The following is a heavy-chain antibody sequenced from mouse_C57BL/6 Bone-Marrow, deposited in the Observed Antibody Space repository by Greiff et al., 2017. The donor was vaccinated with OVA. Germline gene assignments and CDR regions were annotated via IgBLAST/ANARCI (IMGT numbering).Heavy chain of an antibody. J-gene: IGHJ1*03. Sequence: EVMLVESGGGLVQPGGSLSLSCAASGFTFTDYYMSWVRQPPGKALEWLGFIRNKANGYTTEYSASVKGRFTISRDNSQSILYLQMNALRAEDSATYYCARYLYGNYGYFDVWGTGTTVTVSS. D-gene: IGHD2-1*01. CDR1: GFTFTDYY. CDR3: ARYLYGNYGYFDV. CDR2: IRNKANGYTT. V-gene: IGHV7-3*01.